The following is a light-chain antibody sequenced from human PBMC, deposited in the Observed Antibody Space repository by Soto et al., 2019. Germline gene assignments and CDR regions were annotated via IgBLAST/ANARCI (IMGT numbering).Light chain of an antibody. V-gene: IGKV1-39*01. CDR2: AAS. Sequence: DIQMTQSPSSLSASEGDRVTVTCRASQSISRYLNWYQHKPGKAPKLLIYAASSLQSGVQSRFSGSGSGTDFTLTISSLQPEDFATYYCQQSYSTPYTFGQGTKLEIK. J-gene: IGKJ2*01. CDR3: QQSYSTPYT. CDR1: QSISRY.